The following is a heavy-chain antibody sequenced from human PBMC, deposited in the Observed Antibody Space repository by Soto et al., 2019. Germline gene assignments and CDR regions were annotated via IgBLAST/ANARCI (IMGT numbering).Heavy chain of an antibody. D-gene: IGHD4-4*01. CDR3: ARDRYSNPGSSYYYYYYGMDV. Sequence: EVQLVESGGGLIQPGGSLRLSCAASGFTVSSNYMNWVRQAPGKGLEWVSVIYSADITYYADSVKGRFTLSRDNSKNTLYLQMNSLRAEDTAVYYCARDRYSNPGSSYYYYYYGMDVWGQGTTVTVSS. CDR2: IYSADIT. V-gene: IGHV3-53*01. J-gene: IGHJ6*02. CDR1: GFTVSSNY.